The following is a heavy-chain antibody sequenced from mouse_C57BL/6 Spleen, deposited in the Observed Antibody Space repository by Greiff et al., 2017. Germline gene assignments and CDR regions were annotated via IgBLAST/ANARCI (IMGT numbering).Heavy chain of an antibody. V-gene: IGHV1-62-2*01. CDR3: SRHEEDYRPYFDY. D-gene: IGHD2-14*01. CDR1: GYNFTEYT. Sequence: QVQLQQSGAELVKPGASVKLSCTASGYNFTEYTIHWVKQRSGQGLEWIGWFYPGGGSLKYNEKFKDKATLTADNSSSTVYMELSRLTTETSAVYFGSRHEEDYRPYFDYWGQGTTLTVSS. CDR2: FYPGGGSL. J-gene: IGHJ2*01.